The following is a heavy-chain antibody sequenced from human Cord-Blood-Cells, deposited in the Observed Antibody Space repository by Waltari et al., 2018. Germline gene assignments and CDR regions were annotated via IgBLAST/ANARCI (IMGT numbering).Heavy chain of an antibody. V-gene: IGHV4-39*07. Sequence: QLQLQESGPGLVKPSETLSLTCTVSGGSISSSSYYWGWIRQPPGKGLEWIGGIYYSVGTYYNPALKSRVTISVETSNTQFSLKLSSVTAADTAVYYWARHAWFGELLFDYWGQGALVTVSS. D-gene: IGHD3-10*01. J-gene: IGHJ4*02. CDR1: GGSISSSSYY. CDR3: ARHAWFGELLFDY. CDR2: IYYSVGT.